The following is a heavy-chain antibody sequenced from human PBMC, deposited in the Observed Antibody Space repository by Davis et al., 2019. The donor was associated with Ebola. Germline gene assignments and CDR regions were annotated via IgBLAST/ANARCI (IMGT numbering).Heavy chain of an antibody. D-gene: IGHD3-3*01. J-gene: IGHJ3*02. CDR3: ARRRRPGYDFWSGYYSAFDI. V-gene: IGHV4-34*01. CDR2: INHSGST. CDR1: GGSISSYY. Sequence: SETLSLTCTVSGGSISSYYWSWIRQPPGKGLEWIGEINHSGSTNYNPSLKSRVTISVDTSKNQFSLKLSSVTAADTAVYYCARRRRPGYDFWSGYYSAFDIWGQGTMVTVSS.